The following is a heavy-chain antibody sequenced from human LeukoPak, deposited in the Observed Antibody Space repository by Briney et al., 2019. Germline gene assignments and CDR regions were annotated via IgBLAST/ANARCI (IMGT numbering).Heavy chain of an antibody. CDR2: IGTDGSGA. D-gene: IGHD4-23*01. CDR1: GFTFSSYW. CDR3: ARDKYGGNSNAFDI. Sequence: GGSPRLSCAASGFTFSSYWMDWVRQVPGKGPLWVSRIGTDGSGAAYADYVRGRFTISRDNAKNTLYLQMNSVRAEDTAVYYCARDKYGGNSNAFDIWGQGTLVAVSS. J-gene: IGHJ3*02. V-gene: IGHV3-74*01.